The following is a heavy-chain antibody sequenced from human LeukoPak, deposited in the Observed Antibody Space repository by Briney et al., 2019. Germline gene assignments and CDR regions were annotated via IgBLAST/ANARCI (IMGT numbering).Heavy chain of an antibody. V-gene: IGHV1-2*06. CDR2: INPNSGDT. Sequence: GASVKVSCKASGYTFTSYYIHWVRQAPGQGLEWMGRINPNSGDTKCAEKFQGGLTMTRDTSIDTAYMELSGLRSDDTAVYYCSTGSGSYPPPFEYWGQGTLVTVS. CDR3: STGSGSYPPPFEY. J-gene: IGHJ4*02. D-gene: IGHD3-10*01. CDR1: GYTFTSYY.